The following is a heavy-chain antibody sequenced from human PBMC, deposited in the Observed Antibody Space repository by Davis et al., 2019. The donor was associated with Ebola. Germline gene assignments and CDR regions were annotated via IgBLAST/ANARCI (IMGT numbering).Heavy chain of an antibody. D-gene: IGHD6-13*01. CDR1: GFTFSSYS. Sequence: GGSLRLSCAASGFTFSSYSMNWVRQAPGKGLEWVANIKQDGSEKYYVDSVKGRFTISRDNAKNTLYLQMNSLRAEDTAVYYCARDFREGYSSSFDYWGQGTLVTVSS. CDR3: ARDFREGYSSSFDY. CDR2: IKQDGSEK. J-gene: IGHJ4*02. V-gene: IGHV3-7*01.